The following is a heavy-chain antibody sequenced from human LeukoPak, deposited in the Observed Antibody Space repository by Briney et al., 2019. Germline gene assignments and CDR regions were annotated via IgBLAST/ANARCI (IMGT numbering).Heavy chain of an antibody. J-gene: IGHJ4*02. Sequence: AETLSLTCTVSGGSISSSCYYWGWLRQPPGMGLEGIGSIYYSGSAYSNPSLKTRVTISVDTSKNQYSLKLSSVAAADTAVYYCARGPRKRFDYWGQGTLVTVSS. CDR3: ARGPRKRFDY. V-gene: IGHV4-39*07. CDR2: IYYSGSA. D-gene: IGHD1-14*01. CDR1: GGSISSSCYY.